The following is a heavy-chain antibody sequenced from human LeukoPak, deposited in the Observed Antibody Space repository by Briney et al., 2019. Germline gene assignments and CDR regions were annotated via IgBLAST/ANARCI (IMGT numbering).Heavy chain of an antibody. CDR2: INHSGST. CDR1: GGSFSGYY. V-gene: IGHV4-34*01. CDR3: ARGDPLLWFGELLSYFDY. Sequence: KPSETLSLTCAVYGGSFSGYYWSWIRQPPGKGLEWIGEINHSGSTNYNPSLKSRVTISVDTSKNQFSLKLSSVTAADTAVYYCARGDPLLWFGELLSYFDYWGQGTLVTVSS. J-gene: IGHJ4*02. D-gene: IGHD3-10*01.